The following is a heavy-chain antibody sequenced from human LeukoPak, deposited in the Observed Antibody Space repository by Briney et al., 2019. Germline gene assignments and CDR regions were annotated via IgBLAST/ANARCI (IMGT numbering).Heavy chain of an antibody. CDR1: GYTFTGYY. Sequence: VASVKVSCKASGYTFTGYYMHWVRQAPGQGLEWMGWINPNSGNTNYAQKLQGRVTMTADTSTSTAYMELRSLRSDDTAVYYCARDPLAYCGGDCYHRFFDYWGQGTLVTVSS. CDR3: ARDPLAYCGGDCYHRFFDY. V-gene: IGHV1-18*04. J-gene: IGHJ4*02. D-gene: IGHD2-21*02. CDR2: INPNSGNT.